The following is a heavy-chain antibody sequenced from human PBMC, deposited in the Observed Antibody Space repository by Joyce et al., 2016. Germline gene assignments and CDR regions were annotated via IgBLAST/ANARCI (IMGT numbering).Heavy chain of an antibody. Sequence: QVQLQQWGAGLLKPSETLSLTCAVSGGPFSGYYWTWIRQPPGKGLEWIGEIKHSGSTNDNPSLKSRVTMSVDTSKNQFSLKMSSVTAADTAVYYCARGRVRCRTQTCLYYEYYGMDVWGLGTTVTVSS. CDR1: GGPFSGYY. CDR3: ARGRVRCRTQTCLYYEYYGMDV. V-gene: IGHV4-34*01. D-gene: IGHD4-17*01. CDR2: IKHSGST. J-gene: IGHJ6*02.